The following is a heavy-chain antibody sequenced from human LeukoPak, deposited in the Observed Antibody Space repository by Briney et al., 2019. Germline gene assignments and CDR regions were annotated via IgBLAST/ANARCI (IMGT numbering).Heavy chain of an antibody. CDR1: GYTFTGYY. Sequence: ASVKVSCKXSGYTFTGYYMHWVPQAPGQGLEWMGRINPNSGGTNYAQKFQGRVTMTRDTSISTAYMELSRLRSDDTAVYYCARGRYGSGPADYWGQGTLVTVSS. CDR2: INPNSGGT. J-gene: IGHJ4*02. CDR3: ARGRYGSGPADY. D-gene: IGHD3-10*01. V-gene: IGHV1-2*06.